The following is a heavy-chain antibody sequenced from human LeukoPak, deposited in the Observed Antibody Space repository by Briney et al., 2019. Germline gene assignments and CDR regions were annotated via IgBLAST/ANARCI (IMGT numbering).Heavy chain of an antibody. CDR1: GYTLTELS. CDR2: FDPEDGET. D-gene: IGHD3-22*01. Sequence: ASVKVSCKVSGYTLTELSMHWVRQAPGKGLEWMGGFDPEDGETIYAQKFQGRVTMTEDTSTDTAYMELSSLRSEDTAVYYCATYPRYYYDSSGYNEFDYWGQGTLVTVSS. V-gene: IGHV1-24*01. CDR3: ATYPRYYYDSSGYNEFDY. J-gene: IGHJ4*02.